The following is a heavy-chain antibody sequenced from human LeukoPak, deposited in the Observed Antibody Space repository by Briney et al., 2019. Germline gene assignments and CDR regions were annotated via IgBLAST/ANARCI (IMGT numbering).Heavy chain of an antibody. Sequence: GGSLRLSCAAFGFTFSSFSMTWVRQAPGKGLEWVSSIIVSGATYYADSVKGRFTISRDSFRGMLFLQMDSLRVEDTAVYFCAKGSVGNADFASWGQGALVTVSS. D-gene: IGHD6-25*01. CDR1: GFTFSSFS. J-gene: IGHJ4*02. CDR2: IIVSGAT. CDR3: AKGSVGNADFAS. V-gene: IGHV3-23*01.